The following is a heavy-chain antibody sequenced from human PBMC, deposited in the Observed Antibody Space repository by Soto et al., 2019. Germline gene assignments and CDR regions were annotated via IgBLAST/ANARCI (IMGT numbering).Heavy chain of an antibody. CDR2: IHYSGTT. J-gene: IGHJ4*02. Sequence: SETLSLTCTVSGGSMRNYFWTWIRQPPGKGLECIGYIHYSGTTSFFPSYNPSLRSRVTISEDTSKNQFSLKLLSVTTADTAVYFRAAGEASSRNLAPYYLDFWGQGTLVTVSS. V-gene: IGHV4-59*01. CDR3: AAGEASSRNLAPYYLDF. CDR1: GGSMRNYF. D-gene: IGHD6-13*01.